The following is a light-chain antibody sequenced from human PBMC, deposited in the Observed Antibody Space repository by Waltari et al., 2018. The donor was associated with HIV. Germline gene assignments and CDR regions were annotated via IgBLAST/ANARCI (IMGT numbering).Light chain of an antibody. J-gene: IGLJ2*01. Sequence: QSALTQPPSASGSLGQSVTISCTGTSSDVGGYNYVSCYQQYPGEAPKRIIYDVNKRPSGVPDRFSGSKSGNTASLTVSGLQGEDEAQYYCSAYAGSNNLVLFGGGTKLTVL. CDR2: DVN. V-gene: IGLV2-8*01. CDR1: SSDVGGYNY. CDR3: SAYAGSNNLVL.